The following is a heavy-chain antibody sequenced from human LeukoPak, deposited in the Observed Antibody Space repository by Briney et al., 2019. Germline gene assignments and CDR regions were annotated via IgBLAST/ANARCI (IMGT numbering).Heavy chain of an antibody. CDR1: GAFISPYY. D-gene: IGHD2-8*02. CDR2: IYPSGGT. Sequence: AETLSLTCTVSGAFISPYYWSWIRQPAGKELEWIGRIYPSGGTNYNPSLKSRLTMSIHTSKNQFSLNLTSVTAADTAVYFCARGPLSTGYFDFWGQGALVTVSS. V-gene: IGHV4-4*07. J-gene: IGHJ4*02. CDR3: ARGPLSTGYFDF.